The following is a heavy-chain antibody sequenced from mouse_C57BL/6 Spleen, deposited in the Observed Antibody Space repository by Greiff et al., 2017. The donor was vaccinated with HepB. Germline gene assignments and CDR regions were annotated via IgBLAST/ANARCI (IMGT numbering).Heavy chain of an antibody. CDR3: TRERYGYGAWFAY. J-gene: IGHJ3*01. V-gene: IGHV1-15*01. D-gene: IGHD2-2*01. CDR1: GYTFTDYE. CDR2: IDPETGGT. Sequence: VQLQQSGAELVRPGASVTLSCKASGYTFTDYEMHWVKQTPVHGLEWIGAIDPETGGTAYNQKFKGKAILTADKSSSTAYMELRSLTSEDSAVYYCTRERYGYGAWFAYWGQGTLVTVSA.